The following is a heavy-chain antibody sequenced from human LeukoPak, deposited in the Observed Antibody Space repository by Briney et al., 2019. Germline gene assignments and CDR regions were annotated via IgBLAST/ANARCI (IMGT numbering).Heavy chain of an antibody. CDR1: GGSFSGYY. Sequence: SETLSLTCAVYGGSFSGYYWSWIRQPAGKGLEWIGRIYNSGSTHYNPSLKSRATISADTSNNHFSLKLNSATAAGTAVYYCARGRWISGSYYNFDHWGQGTLVTVSS. CDR2: IYNSGST. CDR3: ARGRWISGSYYNFDH. D-gene: IGHD1-26*01. J-gene: IGHJ4*02. V-gene: IGHV4-59*10.